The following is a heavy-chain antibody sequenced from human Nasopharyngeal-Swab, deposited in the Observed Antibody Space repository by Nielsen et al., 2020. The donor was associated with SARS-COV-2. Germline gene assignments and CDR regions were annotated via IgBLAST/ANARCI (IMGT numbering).Heavy chain of an antibody. CDR3: AKVHSSAHDAFDI. CDR1: GFTFDDYA. V-gene: IGHV3-9*01. D-gene: IGHD6-6*01. Sequence: SLKISCAASGFTFDDYAMHWVRQAPGKGLEWVSGISWNSGSIGYADSVKGRFTISRDNAKNSPYLQMNSLRAEDTALYYCAKVHSSAHDAFDIWGQGTMVTVSS. CDR2: ISWNSGSI. J-gene: IGHJ3*02.